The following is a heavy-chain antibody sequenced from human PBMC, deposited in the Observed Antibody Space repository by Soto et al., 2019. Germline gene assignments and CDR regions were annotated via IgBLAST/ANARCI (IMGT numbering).Heavy chain of an antibody. J-gene: IGHJ6*04. CDR1: GFTLSGRS. CDR2: IDNAGTDS. CDR3: ARGWFGPDV. V-gene: IGHV3-74*01. Sequence: EVQLVESGGGLVHRGGSLILSCAASGFTLSGRSMHWVRQAPGKGLVWVSGIDNAGTDSTYADSVKGRFTSSRDNAKNMLYLQMNSLRVEDTAVYYCARGWFGPDVWGKGTTVTVSS. D-gene: IGHD3-10*01.